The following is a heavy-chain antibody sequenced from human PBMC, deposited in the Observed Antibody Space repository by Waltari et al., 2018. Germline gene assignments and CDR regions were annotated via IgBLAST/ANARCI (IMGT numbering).Heavy chain of an antibody. V-gene: IGHV4-4*07. Sequence: QVQLQESGPGLVKPSETLSLTCTVSGGSISSYYWSWIRQPPGKGLEWIGRIYTSGSTNYNPSLKSRVTMSVDTSKNQFSLKLSSVTAADTAVYYCARDSPQVYQLPLGVFDPWGQGTLVTVSS. J-gene: IGHJ5*02. CDR1: GGSISSYY. CDR2: IYTSGST. D-gene: IGHD2-2*01. CDR3: ARDSPQVYQLPLGVFDP.